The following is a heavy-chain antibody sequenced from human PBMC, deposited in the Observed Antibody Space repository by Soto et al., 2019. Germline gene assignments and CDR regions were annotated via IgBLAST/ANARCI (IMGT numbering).Heavy chain of an antibody. CDR2: IIPIFGTA. Sequence: ASVKVSCKASGGTFSSYAISWVRQAPGQGLEWMGGIIPIFGTANYAQKFQGRVTITADESTSTAYMELSSLRSEDTAVYYCARVGDYYDSSGYWGQGTLVTVSS. CDR3: ARVGDYYDSSGY. V-gene: IGHV1-69*13. J-gene: IGHJ4*02. D-gene: IGHD3-22*01. CDR1: GGTFSSYA.